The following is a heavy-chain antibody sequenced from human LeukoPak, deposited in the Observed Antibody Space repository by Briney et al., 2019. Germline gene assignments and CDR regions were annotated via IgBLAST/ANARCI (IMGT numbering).Heavy chain of an antibody. Sequence: PSETLSLTWTVSGGSISSSIYYWGWIRQPPGKGLEWNGSIYYSGSNYYNPSLKSRVTISVDTSRNQFSLKLSAVTAADTAVYYCAREKIGTGTVLGKDYYYMDVWGKGTTVTVSS. V-gene: IGHV4-39*07. D-gene: IGHD3-16*01. CDR1: GGSISSSIYY. CDR3: AREKIGTGTVLGKDYYYMDV. CDR2: IYYSGSN. J-gene: IGHJ6*03.